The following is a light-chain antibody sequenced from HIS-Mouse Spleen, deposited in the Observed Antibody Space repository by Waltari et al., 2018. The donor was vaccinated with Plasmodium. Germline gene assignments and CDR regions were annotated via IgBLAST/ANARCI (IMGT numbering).Light chain of an antibody. J-gene: IGLJ3*02. V-gene: IGLV3-19*01. CDR3: NSRDSSGNHQV. Sequence: SSELTQDPAVSVALGQTFRIKCQGDSLRSYYASWYQQKPGQAPVLVIYGKNNRPSGIPDRFSGSSSGNTASLTITGAQAEDEADYYCNSRDSSGNHQVFGGGTKLTVL. CDR1: SLRSYY. CDR2: GKN.